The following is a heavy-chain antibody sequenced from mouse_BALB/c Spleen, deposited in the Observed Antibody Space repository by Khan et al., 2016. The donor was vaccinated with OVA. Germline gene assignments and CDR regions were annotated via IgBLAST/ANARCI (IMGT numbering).Heavy chain of an antibody. J-gene: IGHJ4*01. V-gene: IGHV1-31*01. D-gene: IGHD2-10*02. CDR2: IDSYNVAT. CDR1: GYSFTGYY. CDR3: ARGTRLVWPYYCAMDY. Sequence: VQLQQSGPELVKPGASVKISCKASGYSFTGYYMHWVKQSHVKSPEWIGRIDSYNVATSYNQNFKDKASLTVDKSSSTAYMELHSLTSEDSAVYYCARGTRLVWPYYCAMDYWGQGTSVTVSS.